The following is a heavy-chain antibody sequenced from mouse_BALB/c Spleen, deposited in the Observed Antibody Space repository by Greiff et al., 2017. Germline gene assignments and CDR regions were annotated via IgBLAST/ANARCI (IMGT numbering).Heavy chain of an antibody. V-gene: IGHV1-69*02. CDR2: IDPSDSYT. D-gene: IGHD2-10*02. Sequence: QVQLQQSGAELVKPGASVKLSCKASGYTFTSYWMHWVKQRPGQGLEWIGEIDPSDSYTNYNQKFKGKATLTVDKSSSTAYMQLSSLTSEDSAVYYCARGYGNYLYAMDYWGQGTSVTVSS. J-gene: IGHJ4*01. CDR1: GYTFTSYW. CDR3: ARGYGNYLYAMDY.